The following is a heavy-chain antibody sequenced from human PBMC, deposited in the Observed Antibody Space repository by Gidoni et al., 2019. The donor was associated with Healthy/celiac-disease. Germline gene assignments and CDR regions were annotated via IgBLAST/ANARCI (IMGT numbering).Heavy chain of an antibody. CDR1: GFTFSSSA. CDR2: ISGSGGST. D-gene: IGHD1-26*01. CDR3: AKDLGIVGATAVGYFDY. J-gene: IGHJ4*02. Sequence: AASGFTFSSSAMRWVRQAPGKGLEWVSAISGSGGSTYYADSVKGRFTISRDNSKNTLYLQMNSLRAEDTAVYYCAKDLGIVGATAVGYFDYWGQGTLVTVSS. V-gene: IGHV3-23*01.